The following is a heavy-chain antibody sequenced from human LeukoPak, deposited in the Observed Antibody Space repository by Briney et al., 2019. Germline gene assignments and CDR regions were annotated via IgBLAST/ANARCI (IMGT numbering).Heavy chain of an antibody. Sequence: PGGSLRLSCAASGFTFNSYGMHWVRQAPGKGLEWVAVISYDGSNKYYADSVKGRFTISRDNSKNTLYLQMNSLRAEDTAVYYCALYGVSSFITYWGQGTLVTVSS. V-gene: IGHV3-30*03. J-gene: IGHJ4*02. CDR3: ALYGVSSFITY. CDR2: ISYDGSNK. D-gene: IGHD4-17*01. CDR1: GFTFNSYG.